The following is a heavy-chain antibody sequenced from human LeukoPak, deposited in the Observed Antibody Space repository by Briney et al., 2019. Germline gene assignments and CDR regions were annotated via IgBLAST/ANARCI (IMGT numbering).Heavy chain of an antibody. D-gene: IGHD6-19*01. CDR2: VSHGDNS. Sequence: SETLSLTCTVSGGSISSFYWSWIRQPPGKGLEWIGYVSHGDNSNYNPSLKSRVSMLMDTSKTHISLKLSSVTAADTAVYYCARHNSGWVYFDFWGQGTPVTVSS. V-gene: IGHV4-59*08. J-gene: IGHJ4*02. CDR3: ARHNSGWVYFDF. CDR1: GGSISSFY.